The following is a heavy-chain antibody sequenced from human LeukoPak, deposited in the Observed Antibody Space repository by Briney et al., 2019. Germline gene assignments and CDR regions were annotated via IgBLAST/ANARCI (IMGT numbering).Heavy chain of an antibody. V-gene: IGHV3-43*02. Sequence: GGSLRLSCAASGFTFDDYAMHWVRQAPGKGLEWVSLISGDGGSTYYVDSVKGRFTISRDNSKNSLYLQMNSLRTEDTALYYCAKELFNWNYGALGFDYWGQGTLVTVSS. J-gene: IGHJ4*02. D-gene: IGHD1-7*01. CDR2: ISGDGGST. CDR3: AKELFNWNYGALGFDY. CDR1: GFTFDDYA.